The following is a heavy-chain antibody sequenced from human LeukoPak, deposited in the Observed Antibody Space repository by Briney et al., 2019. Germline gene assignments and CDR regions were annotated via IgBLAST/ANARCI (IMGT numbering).Heavy chain of an antibody. V-gene: IGHV4-30-4*01. Sequence: PSQTLSLTCTVSGGSISSGDYYWSWIRQPPGKGLEWIGYIYYSGSTYYNPSLKSRVTISVDTSKNQFSLKLSSVTAADTAMYFCARSPSKEMEWLSPSHFDFWGQGTLVSVSS. CDR3: ARSPSKEMEWLSPSHFDF. CDR2: IYYSGST. D-gene: IGHD3-3*01. CDR1: GGSISSGDYY. J-gene: IGHJ4*02.